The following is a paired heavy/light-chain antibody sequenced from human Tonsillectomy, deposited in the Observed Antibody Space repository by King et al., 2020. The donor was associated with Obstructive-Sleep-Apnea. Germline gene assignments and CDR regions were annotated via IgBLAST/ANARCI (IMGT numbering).Heavy chain of an antibody. D-gene: IGHD5-12*01. CDR3: ARIGYDLD. CDR1: GGSISSINW. V-gene: IGHV4-4*02. J-gene: IGHJ4*02. CDR2: ISHRGTT. Sequence: QVQLQESGPGLVKPSGTLSLTCTVSGGSISSINWWSWVRQSPKKGLEWIGEISHRGTTYYNPSLKGRVTISADKSKNQFSLKLSSVTAADTAIYYCARIGYDLDWGQGTLVTVSS.
Light chain of an antibody. CDR3: QQYGTSPRT. Sequence: EIILTQSPDTLSLSPGERATLSCRASQSVSSNYLAWYQQKPGQAPRLLIYGASSRATGIPDRFSGSGSGTDFTLTISRLEPEDSAVYYCQQYGTSPRTFGQGTKVETK. V-gene: IGKV3-20*01. J-gene: IGKJ1*01. CDR1: QSVSSNY. CDR2: GAS.